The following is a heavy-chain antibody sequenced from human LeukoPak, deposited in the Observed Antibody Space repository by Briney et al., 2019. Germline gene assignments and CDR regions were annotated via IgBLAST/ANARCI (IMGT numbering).Heavy chain of an antibody. CDR2: ISGSGSST. CDR1: GFTFSSYA. V-gene: IGHV3-23*01. J-gene: IGHJ4*02. CDR3: AKDKFGGVIDYIDY. Sequence: GGSLRLSCAASGFTFSSYAMSWVRQAPGKGLEWVSAISGSGSSTYYADSVKGRFTISRDNSKNTLYLQMNSLRAEDTAVYYCAKDKFGGVIDYIDYWGQGTLVTVSS. D-gene: IGHD3-16*02.